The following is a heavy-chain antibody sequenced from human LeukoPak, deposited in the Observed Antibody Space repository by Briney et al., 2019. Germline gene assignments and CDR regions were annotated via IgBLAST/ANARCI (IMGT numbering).Heavy chain of an antibody. CDR2: IYSGGST. CDR3: AKVPIRSIAAPIDY. Sequence: GGSLRLSCAASGFTVSSNYMSWVRQAPGKGLEWVSVIYSGGSTYYADSVKGRFTISRDNSKNTLYLQMNSLRAEDTAVYYCAKVPIRSIAAPIDYWGQGTLVTVSS. CDR1: GFTVSSNY. D-gene: IGHD6-6*01. V-gene: IGHV3-53*05. J-gene: IGHJ4*02.